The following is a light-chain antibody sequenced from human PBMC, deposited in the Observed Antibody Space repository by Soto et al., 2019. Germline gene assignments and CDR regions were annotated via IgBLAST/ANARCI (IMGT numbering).Light chain of an antibody. J-gene: IGLJ1*01. CDR2: EVT. CDR3: SSQSDRSTLFV. CDR1: SSDVGAYNY. Sequence: QSVLTQPASVSGSPGQSITISCTGTSSDVGAYNYVSWYQHHPGKVPKLLIYEVTNRPSGVSDRFSGSKSGNTASLTISGLQAEDEADYYCSSQSDRSTLFVFGTGTKVTVL. V-gene: IGLV2-14*01.